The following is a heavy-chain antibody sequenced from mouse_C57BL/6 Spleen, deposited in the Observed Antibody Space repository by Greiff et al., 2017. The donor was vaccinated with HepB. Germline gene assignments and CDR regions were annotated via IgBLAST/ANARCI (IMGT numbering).Heavy chain of an antibody. V-gene: IGHV5-17*01. CDR2: ISSGSSTI. Sequence: DVQLVESGGGLVKPGGSLKLSCAASGFTFSDYGMHWVRQAPEKGLEWVAYISSGSSTIYYADTVKGRFTISRDNAKNTLFLQMTSLRSEDTAMYYCARRRDGSRYYAMDYWGQGTSVTVSS. CDR1: GFTFSDYG. CDR3: ARRRDGSRYYAMDY. J-gene: IGHJ4*01. D-gene: IGHD1-1*01.